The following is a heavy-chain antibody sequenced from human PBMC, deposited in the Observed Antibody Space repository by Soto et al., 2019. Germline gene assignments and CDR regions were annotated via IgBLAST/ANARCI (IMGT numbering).Heavy chain of an antibody. V-gene: IGHV1-69*02. J-gene: IGHJ6*03. CDR3: ASSSGALSLYCSSTSCPMDV. Sequence: GASVKVSCKASGGTFSSYTISWVRQAPGQGLEWMGRIIPILGIANYAQKFQGRVTITADKSTSTAYMELSSLRSEDTAVYYCASSSGALSLYCSSTSCPMDVWGKGTTVTVSS. CDR1: GGTFSSYT. D-gene: IGHD2-2*01. CDR2: IIPILGIA.